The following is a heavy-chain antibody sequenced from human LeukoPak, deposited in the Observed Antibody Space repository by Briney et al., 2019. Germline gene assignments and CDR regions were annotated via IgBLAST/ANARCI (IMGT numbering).Heavy chain of an antibody. Sequence: GGSLRLSCVVSGFTFKNYAMSWVRQAAGKGLEFGSSIGDSGNGKDYADSVKGRFTVSRYNSKNTLYLHMHTLSAEETAAYYCAKWAYYDFWSGHYKSHFDSWGQGTLVTVSP. CDR3: AKWAYYDFWSGHYKSHFDS. D-gene: IGHD3-3*01. J-gene: IGHJ4*02. CDR1: GFTFKNYA. CDR2: IGDSGNGK. V-gene: IGHV3-23*01.